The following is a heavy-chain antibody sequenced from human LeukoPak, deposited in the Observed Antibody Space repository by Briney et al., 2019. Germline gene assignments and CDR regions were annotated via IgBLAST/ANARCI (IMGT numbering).Heavy chain of an antibody. J-gene: IGHJ4*02. CDR2: ISWDSVTI. CDR3: AREFCIRNCKGFLDF. CDR1: GFTFDDYA. V-gene: IGHV3-9*01. Sequence: TGGSLRLSCVASGFTFDDYAMHWVRQVPGKGLEWVSGISWDSVTIDYVDSVKGRFTMSRDNAKNSLYLQMNGLRPEDTALYYCAREFCIRNCKGFLDFWGQGTLVTVSS. D-gene: IGHD1-20*01.